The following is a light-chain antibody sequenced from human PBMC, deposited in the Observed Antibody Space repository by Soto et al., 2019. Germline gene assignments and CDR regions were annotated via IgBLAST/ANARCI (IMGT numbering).Light chain of an antibody. J-gene: IGKJ1*01. Sequence: EIVLTQSPATLSLSPGERATLSCGASQTVSSSYLAWYQQKPGQAPRLLIYDASSRATGIPDRFSGSGSGTVFTLTISSLEPEDFAVYYCQQRNNWPWTFGQGTKVDIK. CDR1: QTVSSSY. CDR3: QQRNNWPWT. V-gene: IGKV3D-20*02. CDR2: DAS.